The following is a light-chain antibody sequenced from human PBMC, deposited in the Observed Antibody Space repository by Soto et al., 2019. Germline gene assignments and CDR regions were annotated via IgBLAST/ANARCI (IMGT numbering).Light chain of an antibody. CDR1: QSISSY. CDR3: QQSYSTPRLT. Sequence: DIQMTQSPSSLSASVGDRVTITCRASQSISSYLNWYQQKPGKAPKLLIYAASSLQSGVPSRFSGSGSGTDFTLTISSLQPEDFATYYCQQSYSTPRLTCGPGTKVDIK. V-gene: IGKV1-39*01. CDR2: AAS. J-gene: IGKJ3*01.